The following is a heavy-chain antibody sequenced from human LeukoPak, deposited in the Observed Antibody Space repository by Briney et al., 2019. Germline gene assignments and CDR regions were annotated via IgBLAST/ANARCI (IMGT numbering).Heavy chain of an antibody. J-gene: IGHJ3*02. CDR1: GYTFTSYD. CDR3: ARVSYYYDSSGYSTDAFDI. D-gene: IGHD3-22*01. V-gene: IGHV1-8*01. Sequence: ASVKVSCKASGYTFTSYDINWVRQATGQGLEWMGWMNPNSGNTGYAQKFQGRVTMTRNTSISTAYMELSSLRSEDTAVYYCARVSYYYDSSGYSTDAFDIWGQGTMVTVSS. CDR2: MNPNSGNT.